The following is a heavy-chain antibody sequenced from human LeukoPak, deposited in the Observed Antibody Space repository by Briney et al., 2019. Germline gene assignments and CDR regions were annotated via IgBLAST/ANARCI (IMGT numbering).Heavy chain of an antibody. V-gene: IGHV4-31*03. D-gene: IGHD3-16*01. CDR2: IYHSGIT. CDR3: AASSGVTLGRF. J-gene: IGHJ4*02. CDR1: GGSIGSGTHY. Sequence: SETLSLTCTVSGGSIGSGTHYYNWIRQHPGKGLEWIGYIYHSGITSYNPSLKGRVIMSVDTSMNQVFLRLSSLTAADTAVYYCAASSGVTLGRFWGQGTLVSVSS.